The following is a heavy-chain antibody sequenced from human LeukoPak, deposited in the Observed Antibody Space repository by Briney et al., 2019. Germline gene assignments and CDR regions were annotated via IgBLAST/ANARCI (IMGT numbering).Heavy chain of an antibody. V-gene: IGHV1-8*01. D-gene: IGHD7-27*01. CDR2: TSPNSGNT. J-gene: IGHJ4*02. CDR3: AKGPPNWGFDY. CDR1: GYTFTSYD. Sequence: ASVKVSCKASGYTFTSYDINWVRQATGQGLEWMGWTSPNSGNTGYAQKFQGRVTMTRNTFINTAYMKLSSLRPEDTAVYYCAKGPPNWGFDYWGPGTLVTVSS.